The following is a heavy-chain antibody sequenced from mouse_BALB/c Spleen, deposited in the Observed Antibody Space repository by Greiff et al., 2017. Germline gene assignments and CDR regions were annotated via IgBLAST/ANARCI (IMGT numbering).Heavy chain of an antibody. Sequence: EVQLVESGGGLVQPGGSRKLSCAASGFTFSSFGMNWVRQAPEKGLEWVAYISSGSSTIYYADTVKGRFTISRDNPKNTLFLQMTSLRSEDTAMYYCARRGITPYYFDYWGQGTTLTVSS. J-gene: IGHJ2*01. D-gene: IGHD1-1*01. CDR2: ISSGSSTI. CDR3: ARRGITPYYFDY. V-gene: IGHV5-17*02. CDR1: GFTFSSFG.